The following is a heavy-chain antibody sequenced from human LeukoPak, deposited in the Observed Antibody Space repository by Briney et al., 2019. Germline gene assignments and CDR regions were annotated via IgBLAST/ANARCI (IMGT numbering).Heavy chain of an antibody. V-gene: IGHV3-21*01. D-gene: IGHD3-10*01. J-gene: IGHJ4*02. CDR2: ISSSSSYI. CDR1: GFTFSSYS. Sequence: GGSLRLSCAASGFTFSSYSMNWVRQAPGKGLEWVSSISSSSSYIYYADSVKGRFTISRDDAKNSLYLQMNSLRAEDTAVYYCARDRVLLWFGGLLWWDDYWGQGTMVTVSS. CDR3: ARDRVLLWFGGLLWWDDY.